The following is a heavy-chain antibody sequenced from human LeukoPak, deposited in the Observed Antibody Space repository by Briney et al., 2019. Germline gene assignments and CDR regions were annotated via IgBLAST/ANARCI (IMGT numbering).Heavy chain of an antibody. CDR1: GFTVSTNY. V-gene: IGHV3-7*01. D-gene: IGHD4-11*01. J-gene: IGHJ4*02. CDR3: TREDHSNYNY. CDR2: IKQDGGEI. Sequence: GGSLRLSCATSGFTVSTNYMSWVRQAPGKGLEWVASIKQDGGEIFYVDSVKGRFTISRDNAKNSLYLQMNSLRAEDTAVYYCTREDHSNYNYWGQGTLVTVSS.